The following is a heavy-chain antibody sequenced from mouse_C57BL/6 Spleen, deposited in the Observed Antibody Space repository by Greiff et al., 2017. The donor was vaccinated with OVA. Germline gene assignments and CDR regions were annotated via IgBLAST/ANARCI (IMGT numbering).Heavy chain of an antibody. CDR3: ARDYGSSYLAY. Sequence: LQQPGAELVRPGSSVKLSCKASGYTFTSYWMHWVKQRPIQGLEWIGNIDPSDSETHYNQKFKDKATLTVDKSSSTAYMQLSSLTSEDSAVYYCARDYGSSYLAYWGQGTLVTVSA. CDR1: GYTFTSYW. D-gene: IGHD1-1*01. V-gene: IGHV1-52*01. CDR2: IDPSDSET. J-gene: IGHJ3*01.